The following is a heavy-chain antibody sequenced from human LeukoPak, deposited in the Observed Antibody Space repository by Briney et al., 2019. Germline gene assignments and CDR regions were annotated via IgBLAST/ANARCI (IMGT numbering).Heavy chain of an antibody. D-gene: IGHD4-17*01. J-gene: IGHJ5*02. CDR1: GGSISSGGYY. CDR2: IYYSGST. V-gene: IGHV4-31*03. Sequence: DPSETLSLTCTVSGGSISSGGYYWRWIRQHPGKGLEWIGYIYYSGSTYYNPSLKSRVTISVDTSKNQFSLKLSSVTAADTAVYYCAREARGDYGYNWFDPWGQGTLVTVSS. CDR3: AREARGDYGYNWFDP.